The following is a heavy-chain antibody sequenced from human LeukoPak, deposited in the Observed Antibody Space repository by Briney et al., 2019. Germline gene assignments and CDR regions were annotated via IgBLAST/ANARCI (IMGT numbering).Heavy chain of an antibody. J-gene: IGHJ5*02. V-gene: IGHV4-39*07. Sequence: SETLSLTCTVSGGSIRRSNYFWGWIRQPPGKGLEWIGSILYGGSTYYNPPLKSRVTISVDTSKNQFSLKLTSVTAADTAVYYCARVPYSSGWSAGMNWFDPWGQGTLVTVSS. CDR3: ARVPYSSGWSAGMNWFDP. CDR2: ILYGGST. D-gene: IGHD6-19*01. CDR1: GGSIRRSNYF.